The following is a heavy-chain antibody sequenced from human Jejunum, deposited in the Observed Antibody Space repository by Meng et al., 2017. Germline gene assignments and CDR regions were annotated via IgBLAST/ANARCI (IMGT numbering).Heavy chain of an antibody. CDR3: AKDLNDYVWGNYLYLGIDS. J-gene: IGHJ4*02. Sequence: GGPLRLSCLASGFTFTRYAMIWVRQAPGKGLEWVSVIGASGGNTYYADSVKGRLTISRDNSKNTLYLQMNSLRAEDTAVYYCAKDLNDYVWGNYLYLGIDSWGQGTLVTVSS. CDR1: GFTFTRYA. V-gene: IGHV3-23*01. CDR2: IGASGGNT. D-gene: IGHD3-16*02.